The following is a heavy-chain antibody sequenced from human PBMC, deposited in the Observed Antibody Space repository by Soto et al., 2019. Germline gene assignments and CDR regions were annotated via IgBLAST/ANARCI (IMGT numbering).Heavy chain of an antibody. Sequence: GGSLRLSCAASGFTFSSYSMNWVRQAPGKGLEWVSSISSSSSYIYYADSVKGRFTISRDNAKNSLYLQMNSLRAEDTAVYYCARDGYYGSGSGYYYYYGMDVWGQGTKVTVSS. D-gene: IGHD3-10*01. V-gene: IGHV3-21*01. CDR2: ISSSSSYI. CDR3: ARDGYYGSGSGYYYYYGMDV. J-gene: IGHJ6*02. CDR1: GFTFSSYS.